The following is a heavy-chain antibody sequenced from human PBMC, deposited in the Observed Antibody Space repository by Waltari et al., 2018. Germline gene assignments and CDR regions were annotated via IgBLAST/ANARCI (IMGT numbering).Heavy chain of an antibody. Sequence: QVQLQQWGAGLLKPSETLSLTCAVYGGSFSGYYWSWIRQPPGKGLAWIGEINHSGSTNYNPSLKSRVTISVDTAKNQFSLKLSSVTAADTAVYYCARGLRAAAFDYWGQGTLVTVSS. J-gene: IGHJ4*02. CDR3: ARGLRAAAFDY. CDR2: INHSGST. CDR1: GGSFSGYY. D-gene: IGHD6-13*01. V-gene: IGHV4-34*01.